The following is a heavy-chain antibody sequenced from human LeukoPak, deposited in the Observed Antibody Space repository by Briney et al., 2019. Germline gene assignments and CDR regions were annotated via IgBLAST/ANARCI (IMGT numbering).Heavy chain of an antibody. J-gene: IGHJ4*02. D-gene: IGHD3-3*01. CDR3: ASRSSIWSGYQDTLYYFDS. V-gene: IGHV1-69*13. Sequence: SVKVSCKASGGTFSSYAISWVRQAPGQGLEWMGGIIPIFGTANYAQKFQGRVTITADESTSTAYMELSSLRSEDTAVYYCASRSSIWSGYQDTLYYFDSWGQGTLVTVSS. CDR1: GGTFSSYA. CDR2: IIPIFGTA.